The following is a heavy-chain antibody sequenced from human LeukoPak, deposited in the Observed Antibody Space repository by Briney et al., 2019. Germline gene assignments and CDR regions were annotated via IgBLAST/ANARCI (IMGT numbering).Heavy chain of an antibody. CDR2: ISAYNGNT. D-gene: IGHD3/OR15-3a*01. J-gene: IGHJ2*01. CDR1: GGTFGSYA. V-gene: IGHV1-18*01. CDR3: ARDRRVPLPIYPGTGRPYWYFDL. Sequence: ASVKVSCKASGGTFGSYAISWVRQAPGQGLEWMGWISAYNGNTNYAQKLQGRVTMTTDTSTSTAYMGLRSLRSDDTAVYYCARDRRVPLPIYPGTGRPYWYFDLWGRGTLVTVSS.